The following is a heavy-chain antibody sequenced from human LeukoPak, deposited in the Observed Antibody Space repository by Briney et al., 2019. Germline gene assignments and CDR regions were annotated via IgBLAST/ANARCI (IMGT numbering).Heavy chain of an antibody. CDR1: GFTFSSYW. D-gene: IGHD4-11*01. J-gene: IGHJ4*01. CDR2: INTDGSST. Sequence: GGSLRLSCAASGFTFSSYWMHWVRQAPGKGLVWVSRINTDGSSTSYADSVKGRFTVSRDNAKNTLYLQMNSLRAEDTAVYYCVRAAFLTTEFYFDYWGHGTLVTVSS. V-gene: IGHV3-74*01. CDR3: VRAAFLTTEFYFDY.